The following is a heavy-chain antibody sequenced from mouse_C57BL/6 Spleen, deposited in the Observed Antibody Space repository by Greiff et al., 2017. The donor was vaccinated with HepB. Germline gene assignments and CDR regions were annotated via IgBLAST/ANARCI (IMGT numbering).Heavy chain of an antibody. Sequence: VKLVESGPGLVQPSQSLSITCTVSGFSFTSYGVPWVRQSPGKGLEWLGVIWRGGSTDYNAAFMSRLSITKDNAKSQVFFKMNSLQADDTAIYYGAKGSSYFDYWGQGTTLTVSS. V-gene: IGHV2-5*01. CDR2: IWRGGST. D-gene: IGHD1-1*01. CDR3: AKGSSYFDY. CDR1: GFSFTSYG. J-gene: IGHJ2*01.